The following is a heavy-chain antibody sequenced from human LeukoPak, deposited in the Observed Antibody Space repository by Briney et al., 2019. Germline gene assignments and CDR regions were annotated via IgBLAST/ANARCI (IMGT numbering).Heavy chain of an antibody. V-gene: IGHV4-30-4*08. CDR1: GGSISSGDYY. J-gene: IGHJ3*01. CDR2: IYDSGST. Sequence: PSETLSLTCTVSGGSISSGDYYWSWIRQSPGKGLEWIGYIYDSGSTYYDPSLKSRVTISVDTSKNQFSLKLRSVTAADTAVYYCARENKILRFLEWFNQDAFDVWGQGTMVTVSS. CDR3: ARENKILRFLEWFNQDAFDV. D-gene: IGHD3-3*01.